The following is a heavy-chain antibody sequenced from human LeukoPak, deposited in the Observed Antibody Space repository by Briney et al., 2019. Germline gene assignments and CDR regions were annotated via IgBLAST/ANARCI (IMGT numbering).Heavy chain of an antibody. CDR1: GFTFSSYG. CDR3: AKVIPAGY. Sequence: SGGSLRLSCAASGFTFSSYGMHWVRQAPGKGLEWVAVISYDGSNKYYADSVKGRFTISRDNSKNTLYLQMNSLRAEDTAVYYCAKVIPAGYWGREPWSPSPQ. V-gene: IGHV3-30*18. CDR2: ISYDGSNK. D-gene: IGHD2-15*01. J-gene: IGHJ4*02.